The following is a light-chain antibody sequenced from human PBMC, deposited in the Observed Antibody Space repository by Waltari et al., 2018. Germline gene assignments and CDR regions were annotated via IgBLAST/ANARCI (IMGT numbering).Light chain of an antibody. CDR3: NSRDSSAKGV. Sequence: SSELTQDPAVSVALGQTVRITCQGDSLRSNYATWYQQKPGQAPILVIYGKNNRPSGIPDVFSGSSSGNTASLTITGAQAEDEAYYYCNSRDSSAKGVFGGGTKLTVL. V-gene: IGLV3-19*01. CDR2: GKN. J-gene: IGLJ3*02. CDR1: SLRSNY.